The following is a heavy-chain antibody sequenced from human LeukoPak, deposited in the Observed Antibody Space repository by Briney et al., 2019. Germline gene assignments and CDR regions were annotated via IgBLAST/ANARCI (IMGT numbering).Heavy chain of an antibody. CDR3: ARDLLYYDFWSGYYPPGGVYGMDV. Sequence: ASVKVSCKASGYTSTGYYMHWVRQAPGQGLEWMGWINPNSGGTNYAQKFQGRVTMTRDTSISTAYMELSRLRSDDTAVYYCARDLLYYDFWSGYYPPGGVYGMDVWGQGTTVTVSS. V-gene: IGHV1-2*02. D-gene: IGHD3-3*01. J-gene: IGHJ6*02. CDR2: INPNSGGT. CDR1: GYTSTGYY.